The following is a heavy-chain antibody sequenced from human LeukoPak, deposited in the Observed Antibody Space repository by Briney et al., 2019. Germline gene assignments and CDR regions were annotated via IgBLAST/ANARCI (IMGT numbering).Heavy chain of an antibody. Sequence: SVKVSCKASGGTFSSYAISWVRQAPGQGLEWMGGIIPIFGTANYAQKFQGRVTITADESTSTAYIELSSLRSEDTAVYYCARDFGASSSTSYYFDYWGQGTLVTVSS. J-gene: IGHJ4*02. D-gene: IGHD2-2*01. CDR2: IIPIFGTA. CDR1: GGTFSSYA. V-gene: IGHV1-69*01. CDR3: ARDFGASSSTSYYFDY.